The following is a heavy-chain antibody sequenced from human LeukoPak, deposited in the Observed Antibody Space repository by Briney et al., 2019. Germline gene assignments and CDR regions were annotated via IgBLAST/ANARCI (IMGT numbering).Heavy chain of an antibody. V-gene: IGHV4-61*02. CDR3: AKQQWLVYDAFYI. J-gene: IGHJ3*02. D-gene: IGHD6-19*01. CDR1: GGSVSSGSHY. CDR2: IYASGST. Sequence: PSETLSLTCTVSGGSVSSGSHYWSWIRRPAGKGLEWIGRIYASGSTNYIPSLQSRVTISVDTSKNQFSLKLSSVTAADTAVYYCAKQQWLVYDAFYIWGQGTMVTVSS.